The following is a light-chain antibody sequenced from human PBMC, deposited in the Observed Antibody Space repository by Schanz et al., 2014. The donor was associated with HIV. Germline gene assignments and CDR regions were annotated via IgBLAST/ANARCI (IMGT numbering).Light chain of an antibody. V-gene: IGKV3-20*01. CDR1: QSISTH. J-gene: IGKJ2*01. Sequence: EIVLTQSPGTLSLSPGEVGTLSCRASQSISTHLAWYQQKPGQAPTLLIYGASKRATGIPDRFIGSGSGTDFTLTINTLEREDFAVYYCLKYGDPPYPFGQGTRLEIK. CDR3: LKYGDPPYP. CDR2: GAS.